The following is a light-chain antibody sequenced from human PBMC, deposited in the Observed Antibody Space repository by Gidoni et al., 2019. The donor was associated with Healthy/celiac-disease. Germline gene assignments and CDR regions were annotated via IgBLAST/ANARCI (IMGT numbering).Light chain of an antibody. Sequence: ESVLTQSPGTLSLSPGERDTLSCRASQSVSSSYLAWYQQKPGQAPRLLIYGASSRATGIPDRFSGSGSGTDFTLTISRLEPEDFAVYYCQQYGSSPPVTFGQGTKLEIK. CDR1: QSVSSSY. J-gene: IGKJ2*01. V-gene: IGKV3-20*01. CDR3: QQYGSSPPVT. CDR2: GAS.